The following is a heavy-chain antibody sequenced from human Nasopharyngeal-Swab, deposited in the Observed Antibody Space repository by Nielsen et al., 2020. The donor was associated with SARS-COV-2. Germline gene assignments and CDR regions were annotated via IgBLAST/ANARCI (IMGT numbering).Heavy chain of an antibody. J-gene: IGHJ4*02. CDR3: ASDYDGVFDY. D-gene: IGHD5-12*01. Sequence: ASVKVSCKASGYTFTSYAMNWVRQAPGQGLEWMGWINTNTGDPTYTQGFTGRFVFSLDTSVSTAYLQISSLKAEDTAVYYCASDYDGVFDYWGQGTLVTVSS. CDR1: GYTFTSYA. V-gene: IGHV7-4-1*02. CDR2: INTNTGDP.